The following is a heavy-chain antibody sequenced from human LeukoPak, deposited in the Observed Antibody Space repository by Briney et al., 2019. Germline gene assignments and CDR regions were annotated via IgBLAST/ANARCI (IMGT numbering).Heavy chain of an antibody. CDR2: ISSSSSYI. D-gene: IGHD2-8*01. J-gene: IGHJ6*02. CDR1: GFTFSSYS. V-gene: IGHV3-21*01. CDR3: ARRPTDEWSATNVAPFLRYYYYGMDV. Sequence: GGSLRLSCAASGFTFSSYSMNWVRQAPGKGLVWVSSISSSSSYIYYADSVKGRFTISRDNAKNSLYLQMNSLRAEDTAVYYCARRPTDEWSATNVAPFLRYYYYGMDVWGQGTTVTVSS.